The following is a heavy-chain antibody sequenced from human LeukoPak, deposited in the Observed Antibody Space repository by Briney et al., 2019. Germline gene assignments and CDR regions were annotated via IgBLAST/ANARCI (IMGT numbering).Heavy chain of an antibody. D-gene: IGHD4-23*01. Sequence: GGSLRLSCAASGFTFSSYSMNWVRQAPGKGLEWVSYISSSSSTIYYADSVKGRFTISRDNAKNSLYLQMNSLRAEDTALYYCARDNSYYYYYMDVWGKGTTVTVSS. CDR2: ISSSSSTI. J-gene: IGHJ6*03. V-gene: IGHV3-48*01. CDR1: GFTFSSYS. CDR3: ARDNSYYYYYMDV.